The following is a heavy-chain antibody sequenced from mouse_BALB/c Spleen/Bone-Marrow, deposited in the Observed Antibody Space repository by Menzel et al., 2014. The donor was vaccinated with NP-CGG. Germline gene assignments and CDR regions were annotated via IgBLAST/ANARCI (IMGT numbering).Heavy chain of an antibody. CDR2: ISPSDGYT. V-gene: IGHV1-69*02. CDR3: LRAGPIITTWVDY. CDR1: GYMFTSFW. Sequence: QVQLQQSGAELVRPGASVKLSCRASGYMFTSFWMNWVKQRPGQGLEWIGNISPSDGYTNYNQKFKDKATLTVDKSSSTAYMQLSSPTSEDSAVYYCLRAGPIITTWVDYWGQGTTLTVSS. J-gene: IGHJ2*01. D-gene: IGHD2-4*01.